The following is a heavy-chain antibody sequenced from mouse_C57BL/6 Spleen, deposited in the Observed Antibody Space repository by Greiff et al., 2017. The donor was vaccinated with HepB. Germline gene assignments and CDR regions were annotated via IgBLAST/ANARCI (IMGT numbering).Heavy chain of an antibody. J-gene: IGHJ1*03. D-gene: IGHD1-1*01. CDR3: VREDYYGSSYGRYWYFDV. Sequence: EVQGVESGGGLVQPKGSLKLSCAASGFTFNTYAMHWVRQAPGKGLEWVARIRSKSSNYATYYADSVKDRFTISRDDSQSMLYLQMNNLKTEDTAMYYCVREDYYGSSYGRYWYFDVWGTGTTVTVSS. CDR1: GFTFNTYA. CDR2: IRSKSSNYAT. V-gene: IGHV10-3*01.